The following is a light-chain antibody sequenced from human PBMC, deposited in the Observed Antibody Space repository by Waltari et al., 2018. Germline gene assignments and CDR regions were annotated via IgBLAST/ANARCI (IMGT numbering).Light chain of an antibody. CDR3: QQRYTWPLT. J-gene: IGKJ4*01. Sequence: EIVLTQSPATLSLSPGETANLSCRASQSINRFLVWFQQIPGQAPRLLIYDASNRATGIPDRFSGSGSGTDFTLTISSLEPEDFAVYYCQQRYTWPLTFGGGTKVEI. V-gene: IGKV3-11*01. CDR2: DAS. CDR1: QSINRF.